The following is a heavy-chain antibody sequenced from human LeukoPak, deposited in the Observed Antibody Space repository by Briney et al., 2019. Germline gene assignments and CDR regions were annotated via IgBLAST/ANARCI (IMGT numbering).Heavy chain of an antibody. D-gene: IGHD6-13*01. J-gene: IGHJ4*02. CDR2: IYYSGST. CDR1: GGSISSYY. V-gene: IGHV4-59*01. Sequence: SQTLSLTCTVSGGSISSYYWSWIRQPPGKGLEWIGYIYYSGSTNYNPSLKSRVTISVDTSKNQFSLKLSSVTAADTAVYYCARGVYSSIGYWGQGTLVTVSS. CDR3: ARGVYSSIGY.